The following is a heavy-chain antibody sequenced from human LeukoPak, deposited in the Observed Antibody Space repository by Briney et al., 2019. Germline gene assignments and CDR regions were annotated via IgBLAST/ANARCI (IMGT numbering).Heavy chain of an antibody. CDR3: ARKSGWYPKYYFDY. Sequence: SETLSLTCAVYGGSFSGYYWSWIRQPPGKGLEWIGEINHSGSTNHNPSLKSRVTISVDTSKNQFSLKLSSVTAADTAVYYCARKSGWYPKYYFDYWGQGTLVTVSS. CDR1: GGSFSGYY. V-gene: IGHV4-34*01. CDR2: INHSGST. J-gene: IGHJ4*02. D-gene: IGHD6-19*01.